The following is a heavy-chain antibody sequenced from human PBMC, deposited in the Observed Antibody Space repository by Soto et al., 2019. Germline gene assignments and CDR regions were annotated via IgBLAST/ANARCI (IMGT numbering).Heavy chain of an antibody. CDR3: ARNPYSVSYLAYFDY. J-gene: IGHJ4*02. D-gene: IGHD1-26*01. CDR2: ISYDGSNK. V-gene: IGHV3-30*03. Sequence: QVQLVESGGGVVQPGRSLRLSCAASGFTFSSYGMHWVRQAPGKGLEWVAVISYDGSNKHYADSVKGRFTISRDNPKNTLYLQMNSLRAEDTAVYYCARNPYSVSYLAYFDYWGQGTLVTVTS. CDR1: GFTFSSYG.